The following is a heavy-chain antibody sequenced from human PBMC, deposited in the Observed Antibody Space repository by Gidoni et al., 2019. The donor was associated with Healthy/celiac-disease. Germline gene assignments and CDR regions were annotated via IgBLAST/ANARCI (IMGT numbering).Heavy chain of an antibody. Sequence: EVQLVESGGGLVQPGGSLRLSCAASGFTFSSYDMHWVRQATGKGLEWVSAIGTAGDTYYPGSVKGRFTISRENAKNSLDLQMNSLRAGDTAVYYCARQATEGVTFDYWGQGTLVTVSS. CDR3: ARQATEGVTFDY. J-gene: IGHJ4*02. CDR2: IGTAGDT. D-gene: IGHD5-12*01. CDR1: GFTFSSYD. V-gene: IGHV3-13*01.